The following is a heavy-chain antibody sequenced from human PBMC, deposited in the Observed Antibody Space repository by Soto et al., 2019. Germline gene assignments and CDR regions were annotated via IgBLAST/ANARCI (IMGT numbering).Heavy chain of an antibody. V-gene: IGHV1-18*01. Sequence: GASVKVSCKASGYTFTNYGITWVRQAPGQGLEWMGWISNYNGKTNYAQILQGRVTMTTDTSTRTAYMELTSLRSDDTATYYCARVQNYDIFTGSSHSIDVWGQRTTVTVSS. J-gene: IGHJ6*02. CDR1: GYTFTNYG. CDR2: ISNYNGKT. D-gene: IGHD3-9*01. CDR3: ARVQNYDIFTGSSHSIDV.